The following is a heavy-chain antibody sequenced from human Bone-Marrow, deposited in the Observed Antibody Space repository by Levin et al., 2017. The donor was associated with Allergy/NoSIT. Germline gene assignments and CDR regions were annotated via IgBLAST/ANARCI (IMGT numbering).Heavy chain of an antibody. CDR1: GFAVSSNY. Sequence: GGSLRLSCSASGFAVSSNYMSWVRQAPGKGLQWVSMIFTSGSTDYADSVKGRFTISRDNYKNTVYLQMNSLIPEDTAVYYCARDFYGSGSYVPRFDCWGQGTLVAVSS. J-gene: IGHJ4*02. CDR2: IFTSGST. CDR3: ARDFYGSGSYVPRFDC. V-gene: IGHV3-66*03. D-gene: IGHD3-10*01.